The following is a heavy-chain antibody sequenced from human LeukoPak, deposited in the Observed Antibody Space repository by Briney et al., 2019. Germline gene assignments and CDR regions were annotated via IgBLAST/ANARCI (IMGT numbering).Heavy chain of an antibody. V-gene: IGHV1-8*01. CDR1: GYTFTSYD. D-gene: IGHD1-26*01. CDR2: MNPNSGNT. CDR3: ARRRLLQMGFGP. J-gene: IGHJ5*02. Sequence: ASVKVSCKASGYTFTSYDINWVRQATGQGLEWMGWMNPNSGNTGYAQKFRGRVTMTRNTSISTAYMELSSLRSEDTAVYYCARRRLLQMGFGPWGQGTLVTVSS.